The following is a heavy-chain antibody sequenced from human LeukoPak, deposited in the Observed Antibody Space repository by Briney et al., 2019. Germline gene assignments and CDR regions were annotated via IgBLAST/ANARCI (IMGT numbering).Heavy chain of an antibody. CDR1: GGSISSYY. CDR2: VSYSGTT. Sequence: SETLSLTCTVSGGSISSYYWSWIRQPPGKGLEWIGYVSYSGTTNYNPSLKSRVTISADTSRNQFSLEVTSVTAADTAVYYCARGLRYYYYMDVWGKGTTVTVSS. V-gene: IGHV4-59*01. D-gene: IGHD2-15*01. CDR3: ARGLRYYYYMDV. J-gene: IGHJ6*03.